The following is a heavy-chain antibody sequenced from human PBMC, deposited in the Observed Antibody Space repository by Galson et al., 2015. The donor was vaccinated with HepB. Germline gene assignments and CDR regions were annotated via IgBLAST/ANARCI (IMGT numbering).Heavy chain of an antibody. CDR2: ISSSSSYT. J-gene: IGHJ4*02. Sequence: SLRLSCAASGFTFSDYYMSWIRQAPGKGLEWVSYISSSSSYTNYADSVKGRFTISRDNAKNSLYLQMNSLRAEDTAVYYCARAGSSWYVLAPDYWGQGTLVTVSS. CDR3: ARAGSSWYVLAPDY. V-gene: IGHV3-11*06. CDR1: GFTFSDYY. D-gene: IGHD6-13*01.